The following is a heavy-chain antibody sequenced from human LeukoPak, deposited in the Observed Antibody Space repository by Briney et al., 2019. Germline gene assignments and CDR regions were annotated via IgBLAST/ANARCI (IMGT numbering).Heavy chain of an antibody. CDR1: GGSISSGGYY. CDR3: ARDLPIYGTDV. CDR2: IYYSGST. J-gene: IGHJ6*02. Sequence: SETLSLTCTVSGGSISSGGYYWSWSRQHPGKGLEWIGYIYYSGSTYYNPSLKSRVTISVDTSKNQFSLKLSSVTAADTAVYYCARDLPIYGTDVWGQGTTVTVSS. V-gene: IGHV4-31*03.